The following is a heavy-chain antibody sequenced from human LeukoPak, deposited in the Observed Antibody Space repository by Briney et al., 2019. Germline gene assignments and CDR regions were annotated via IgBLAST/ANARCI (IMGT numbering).Heavy chain of an antibody. J-gene: IGHJ4*02. CDR1: GSTLTEFS. Sequence: ASVKVSCKVSGSTLTEFSMHWVRLAPGKGLEWMGGFVPEDGETIYAQNFQGRVTMTEDTSTDTAYMELSSLTSEDTAMYYCATVAPGDLFDSWGQGTLVTVSS. CDR2: FVPEDGET. CDR3: ATVAPGDLFDS. V-gene: IGHV1-24*01. D-gene: IGHD7-27*01.